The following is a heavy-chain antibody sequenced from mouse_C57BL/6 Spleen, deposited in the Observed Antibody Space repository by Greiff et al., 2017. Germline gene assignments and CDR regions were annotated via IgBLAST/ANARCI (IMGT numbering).Heavy chain of an antibody. Sequence: EVNVVESGGDLVKPGGSLKLSCAASGFTFSSYGLSWVRQTPDKRLAWVATISSGGSYTYYPASVKGRFTISRDNAKNTLYLQMSSLKSEDTAMYYCARGGTTVVAPYYYAMDYWGQGTSVTGSS. J-gene: IGHJ4*01. CDR2: ISSGGSYT. CDR1: GFTFSSYG. CDR3: ARGGTTVVAPYYYAMDY. D-gene: IGHD1-1*01. V-gene: IGHV5-6*01.